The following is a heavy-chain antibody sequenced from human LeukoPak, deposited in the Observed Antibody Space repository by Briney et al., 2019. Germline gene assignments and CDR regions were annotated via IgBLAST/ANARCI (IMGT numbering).Heavy chain of an antibody. CDR1: GFSFSSSD. Sequence: GGSLRLSCVGSGFSFSSSDMNWVRQAPGKGLEWVSGINWNGGSTGYADSVKGRFTISRDNAKNSLYLQMNSLRAEDTALYYCARGPAGAKAVVYFDYWGQGTLVTVSS. D-gene: IGHD1-26*01. V-gene: IGHV3-20*04. CDR3: ARGPAGAKAVVYFDY. J-gene: IGHJ4*02. CDR2: INWNGGST.